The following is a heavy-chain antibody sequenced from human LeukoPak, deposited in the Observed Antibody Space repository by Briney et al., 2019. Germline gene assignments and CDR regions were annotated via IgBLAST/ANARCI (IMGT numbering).Heavy chain of an antibody. CDR1: GFTFSSYS. D-gene: IGHD6-13*01. CDR2: ISSSSSYI. J-gene: IGHJ4*02. V-gene: IGHV3-21*01. CDR3: ARDLGYSSSWLDF. Sequence: GGSLRLSCAASGFTFSSYSMNWVRQAPGKGLEWVSSISSSSSYIYYADSVKGRFTISRDNAKNSLYLQMNSLRAEDTAVYYRARDLGYSSSWLDFWGQGTLVTVSS.